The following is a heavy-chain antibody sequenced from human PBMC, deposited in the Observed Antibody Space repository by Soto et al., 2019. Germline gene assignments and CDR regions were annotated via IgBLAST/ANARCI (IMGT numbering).Heavy chain of an antibody. D-gene: IGHD2-21*01. Sequence: GGSLRLSCAASGFTFSNYGMHWVRQAPGKGLEWVAVISYDGSNKYYADSVKGRFTISRDNSKNTLYLEMNNLRGEDTAVYYCAKRVVVIAPQKKYGMDVWGQGTTVTVSS. CDR3: AKRVVVIAPQKKYGMDV. CDR2: ISYDGSNK. CDR1: GFTFSNYG. V-gene: IGHV3-30*18. J-gene: IGHJ6*02.